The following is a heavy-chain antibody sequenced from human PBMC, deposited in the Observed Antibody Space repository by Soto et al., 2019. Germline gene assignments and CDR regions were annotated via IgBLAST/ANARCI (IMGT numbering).Heavy chain of an antibody. J-gene: IGHJ4*02. CDR1: GFTFSGYG. V-gene: IGHV3-33*01. Sequence: QVQLVESGGGVVQPGRSLRLSCAASGFTFSGYGMHWVRQAPGKGLEWVAVLRYDGSNIYYADSVKGRFTISRDNSRKTLYLEMNSLRDEDTAVYYCARYGIGGTTFRGYFDDWGQGTLVTVTS. D-gene: IGHD1-7*01. CDR2: LRYDGSNI. CDR3: ARYGIGGTTFRGYFDD.